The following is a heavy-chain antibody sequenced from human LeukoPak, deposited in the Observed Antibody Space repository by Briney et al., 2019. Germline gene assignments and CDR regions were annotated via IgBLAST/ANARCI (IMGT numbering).Heavy chain of an antibody. V-gene: IGHV4-59*08. CDR1: GGSISSYY. J-gene: IGHJ4*02. Sequence: PSETLSLTCTVSGGSISSYYWSWIRQPAGKGLEWIGFIYYSGTNYNPSLKSRVTISVDTSKNQFSLKLSSVTAADTAVYYCARGGISGWYNFDYWGQGTLVTVSS. D-gene: IGHD6-19*01. CDR3: ARGGISGWYNFDY. CDR2: IYYSGT.